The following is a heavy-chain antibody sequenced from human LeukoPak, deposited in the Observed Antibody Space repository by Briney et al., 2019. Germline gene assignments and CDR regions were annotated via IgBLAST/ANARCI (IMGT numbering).Heavy chain of an antibody. V-gene: IGHV1-18*01. J-gene: IGHJ4*02. Sequence: ASVKVSCKASGYTFTSNGISWVRQAPGQGLEWVGWISTDSGKSNSAQKFQGRVTMTRDTSTSTVYMEMRSLRSDDTAVYYCARDKEWSLDYWGQGTLVTVPS. D-gene: IGHD3-3*01. CDR3: ARDKEWSLDY. CDR1: GYTFTSNG. CDR2: ISTDSGKS.